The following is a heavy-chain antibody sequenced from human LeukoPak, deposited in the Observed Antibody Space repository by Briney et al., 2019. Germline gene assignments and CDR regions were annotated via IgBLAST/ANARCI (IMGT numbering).Heavy chain of an antibody. CDR3: AKESPPAYCGGDCYSFDY. Sequence: PGGSLRLSCAASGFTFSSYAMSWVRQAPGKGLEWVSAISGSGGSTYYADSVKGRFTISRDDSKNTLYLQMNSLRAEDTAVYYCAKESPPAYCGGDCYSFDYWGQGTLVTVSS. J-gene: IGHJ4*02. V-gene: IGHV3-23*01. CDR1: GFTFSSYA. D-gene: IGHD2-21*02. CDR2: ISGSGGST.